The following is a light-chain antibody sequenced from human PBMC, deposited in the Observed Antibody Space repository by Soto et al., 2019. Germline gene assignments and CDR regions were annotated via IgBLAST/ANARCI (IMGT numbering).Light chain of an antibody. V-gene: IGKV3-20*01. Sequence: EIVLTQSPGTLSLSPGERATLSCRASQSVSSTYLAWYQQKPGQAPRLLIYSASSRATGIPDRFSGSGSGTDFTLTISRLEPEDFAVYYCQQYGGSSPMYTSGQGTKLEIK. J-gene: IGKJ2*01. CDR3: QQYGGSSPMYT. CDR2: SAS. CDR1: QSVSSTY.